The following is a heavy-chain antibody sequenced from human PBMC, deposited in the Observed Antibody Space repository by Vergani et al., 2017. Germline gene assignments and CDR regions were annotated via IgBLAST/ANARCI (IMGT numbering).Heavy chain of an antibody. CDR2: IIPIFGTA. Sequence: QVQLVQSGAEVKKPGSSVKVSCKASGGTFSSYAISWVRQAPGQGLEWMGGIIPIFGTANDAQKFQGRVTITADESTSTAYMERSSLRSEDNAVNYCARDAGVGPNNPGDYWGQGTLVTVSS. D-gene: IGHD1/OR15-1a*01. CDR1: GGTFSSYA. V-gene: IGHV1-69*01. J-gene: IGHJ4*02. CDR3: ARDAGVGPNNPGDY.